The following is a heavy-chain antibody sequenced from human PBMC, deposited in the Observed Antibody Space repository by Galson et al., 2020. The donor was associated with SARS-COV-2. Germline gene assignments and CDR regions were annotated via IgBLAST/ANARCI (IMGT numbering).Heavy chain of an antibody. CDR3: ARGWYSGRFPYWFDY. CDR1: GGSVGSGSYY. V-gene: IGHV4-61*01. CDR2: IFCGGST. D-gene: IGHD1-26*01. Sequence: SETLSLTCTVSGGSVGSGSYYWSWIRQPPGKGLEWIGCIFCGGSTKYNPSLKSRVTMSVDTSKNQFSLKVGSVTAADTAVDYCARGWYSGRFPYWFDYWGQGTRVTVSS. J-gene: IGHJ4*02.